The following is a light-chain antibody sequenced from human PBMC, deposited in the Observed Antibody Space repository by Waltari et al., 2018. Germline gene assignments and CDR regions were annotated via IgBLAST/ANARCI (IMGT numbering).Light chain of an antibody. J-gene: IGLJ3*02. CDR1: SGSVSTTYY. CDR3: VLDLGRGSSV. Sequence: QSVVPQEPSFSVSPGGTVTLTCGLISGSVSTTYYPSWYQQTPGQAQRMRIYSTNSRSSGVPDRVAGSILGRNAALTSTGGQEGDEGDYYCVLDLGRGSSVFGGGTKLTVL. V-gene: IGLV8-61*01. CDR2: STN.